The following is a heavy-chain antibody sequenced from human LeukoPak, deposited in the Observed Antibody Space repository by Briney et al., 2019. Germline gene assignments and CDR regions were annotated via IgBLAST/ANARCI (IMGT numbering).Heavy chain of an antibody. D-gene: IGHD6-13*01. Sequence: GESLKISCKGSGYSFTKYWIGWVRQMPGKGLEWMGIIYPGDSDTRYSPSFQGQVTISADKSISTAYLQWSSLKASDTAMYYCARRSKYTSSPGDKWFDPWGQGTLVTVSS. V-gene: IGHV5-51*01. CDR1: GYSFTKYW. J-gene: IGHJ5*02. CDR3: ARRSKYTSSPGDKWFDP. CDR2: IYPGDSDT.